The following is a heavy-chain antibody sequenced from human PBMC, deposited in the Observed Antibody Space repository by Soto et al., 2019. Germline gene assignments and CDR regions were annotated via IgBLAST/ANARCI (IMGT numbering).Heavy chain of an antibody. CDR1: GGSIRSYC. CDR2: ICNSGST. J-gene: IGHJ4*02. CDR3: ARAIRWFGELLD. D-gene: IGHD3-10*01. V-gene: IGHV4-59*01. Sequence: SETLSLTCTVSGGSIRSYCWTWIRQPPGEGLEWIGCICNSGSTNYNPSLKSRVTISVDTSKNQFSLKLSSVTAADTAVYYCARAIRWFGELLDWGQGTLVTVSS.